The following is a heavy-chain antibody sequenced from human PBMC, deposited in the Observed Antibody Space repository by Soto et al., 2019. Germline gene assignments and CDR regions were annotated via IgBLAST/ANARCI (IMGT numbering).Heavy chain of an antibody. Sequence: XETLSLTCAFYVGSFSGYYWSWIRHPPGKWLEWIGEINHSGSTNYNPSLKSRVTISVDTSKNQFSLKLSSVTAADTAVYYCARRGTYYYDSSGYYYGYLQHWGQGTPV. D-gene: IGHD3-22*01. J-gene: IGHJ1*01. CDR3: ARRGTYYYDSSGYYYGYLQH. CDR2: INHSGST. V-gene: IGHV4-34*01. CDR1: VGSFSGYY.